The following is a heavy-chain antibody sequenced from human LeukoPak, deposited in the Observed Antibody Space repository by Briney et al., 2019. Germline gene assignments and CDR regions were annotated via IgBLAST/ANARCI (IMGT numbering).Heavy chain of an antibody. J-gene: IGHJ5*02. CDR2: MNPKSGNT. D-gene: IGHD3-10*01. Sequence: ASVKVSCKASGYTFSSDDINWVRQAPGQGREWMGWMNPKSGNTGYAQKFLGRVTMARNTSISTAYMELSRLRSEDTAVYYCARGRVFPGVAPRQVWFDPWGQGTPVTVSS. CDR3: ARGRVFPGVAPRQVWFDP. V-gene: IGHV1-8*02. CDR1: GYTFSSDD.